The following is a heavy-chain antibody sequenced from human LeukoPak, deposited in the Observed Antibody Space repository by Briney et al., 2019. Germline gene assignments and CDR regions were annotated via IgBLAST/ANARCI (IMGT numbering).Heavy chain of an antibody. CDR3: AKGGASSPYTYIDV. CDR1: GFTFSSYE. D-gene: IGHD6-6*01. J-gene: IGHJ6*04. Sequence: GGSLRLSCAASGFTFSSYEMNWVRQAPGKGLEWVSYISSSGSTIYYADSVKGRFTISRDNAKNSLYLQMNSLRADDTAVYHCAKGGASSPYTYIDVWGKGTTVIVSS. V-gene: IGHV3-48*03. CDR2: ISSSGSTI.